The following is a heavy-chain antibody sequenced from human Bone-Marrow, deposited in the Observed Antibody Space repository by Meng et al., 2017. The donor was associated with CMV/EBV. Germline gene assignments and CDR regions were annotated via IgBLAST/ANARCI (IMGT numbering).Heavy chain of an antibody. D-gene: IGHD2-15*01. V-gene: IGHV4-4*07. J-gene: IGHJ6*02. Sequence: SETLSLTCTVSGGSISSYYWSWIRQPAGKGLEWIGRIYTSGSTNYNPSLKSRVTMSVDTSKNQFSLKLSSVTAADTAVYCCARDSAATQTQNYYYYGMDVWGQGTTVTVSS. CDR3: ARDSAATQTQNYYYYGMDV. CDR1: GGSISSYY. CDR2: IYTSGST.